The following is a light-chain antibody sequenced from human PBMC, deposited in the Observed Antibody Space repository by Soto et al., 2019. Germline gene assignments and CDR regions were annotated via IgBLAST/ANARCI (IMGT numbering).Light chain of an antibody. CDR2: GNS. CDR1: SSNIGAGYD. V-gene: IGLV1-40*01. Sequence: QSVLTQPPSVSGAPGQRVTISCTGSSSNIGAGYDVHWYQQLPGTAPKLLIYGNSNRPSGAPDRFSGSKSGTSASLAITGLQAEDEADYYCQSYDSSLSVSVFGTGTKVTVL. CDR3: QSYDSSLSVSV. J-gene: IGLJ1*01.